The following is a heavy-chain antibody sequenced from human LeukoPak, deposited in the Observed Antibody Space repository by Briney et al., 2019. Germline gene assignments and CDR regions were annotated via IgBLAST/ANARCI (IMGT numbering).Heavy chain of an antibody. CDR1: GFTFSSYA. J-gene: IGHJ6*03. CDR3: ARGTPWSYDYYYYMDV. D-gene: IGHD1-26*01. Sequence: GGSLRLSCAASGFTFSSYAMHWVRQAPGKGLEWVAVISYDGSNKYYADSVKGRFTISRDNAKNSLYLQMNSLRAEDTAVYYCARGTPWSYDYYYYMDVWGKGTTVTVSS. V-gene: IGHV3-30-3*01. CDR2: ISYDGSNK.